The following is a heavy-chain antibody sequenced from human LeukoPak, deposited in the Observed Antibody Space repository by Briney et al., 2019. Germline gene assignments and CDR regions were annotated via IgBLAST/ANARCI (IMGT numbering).Heavy chain of an antibody. CDR3: ARAGYYDFWSGYYTRYAFDI. D-gene: IGHD3-3*01. V-gene: IGHV3-74*01. Sequence: GGSLRLSCAASGFTFSSYWMHWVRQAPGKGLVWVSRINSDGSSTSYADSVKGRFTISRDNAKNTLYLQMNSLRAEDMAVYYCARAGYYDFWSGYYTRYAFDIWGQGTMVTVSS. CDR1: GFTFSSYW. CDR2: INSDGSST. J-gene: IGHJ3*02.